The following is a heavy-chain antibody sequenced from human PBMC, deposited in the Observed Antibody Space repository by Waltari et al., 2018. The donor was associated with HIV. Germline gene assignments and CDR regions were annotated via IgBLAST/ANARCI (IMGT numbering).Heavy chain of an antibody. CDR2: IYYSGST. CDR3: ARERYCSGGSCPFDY. D-gene: IGHD2-15*01. Sequence: QLQLQESGPGLVKPSETLSLTCPVSVGSISSSSYYWGWIRQPPGKGLEWIGSIYYSGSTYYNPSLKSRVTISVDTSKNQFSLKLSSVTAADTAVYYCARERYCSGGSCPFDYWGQGTLVTVSS. V-gene: IGHV4-39*07. CDR1: VGSISSSSYY. J-gene: IGHJ4*02.